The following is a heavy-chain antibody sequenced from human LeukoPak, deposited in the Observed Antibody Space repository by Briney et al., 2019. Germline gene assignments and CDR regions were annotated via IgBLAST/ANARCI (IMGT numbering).Heavy chain of an antibody. CDR1: GFTFSSYS. J-gene: IGHJ6*04. V-gene: IGHV3-21*01. D-gene: IGHD3-10*01. CDR2: ISSSSSYI. Sequence: PGGSLRLSCAASGFTFSSYSMNWVRQAPGKGLEWVSSISSSSSYIYYADSVKGRFTISRDNAKNSLYLQMNSLRAEDTAVYYCARDNVLLWFGEYYYYGMDVWGKGTTVTVSS. CDR3: ARDNVLLWFGEYYYYGMDV.